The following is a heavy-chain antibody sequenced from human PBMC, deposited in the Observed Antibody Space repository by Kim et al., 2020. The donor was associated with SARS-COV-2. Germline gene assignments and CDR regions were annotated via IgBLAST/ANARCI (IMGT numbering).Heavy chain of an antibody. CDR3: ARGGASDSSGYLDY. CDR1: GGSISSGDYY. J-gene: IGHJ4*02. CDR2: IYYSGST. Sequence: SETLSLTCTVSGGSISSGDYYWSWIRQPPGKGLEWIGYIYYSGSTYYNPSLKSRVTISVDTSKNQFSLKLSSVTAADTAVYYCARGGASDSSGYLDYWGQGTLVTVSS. V-gene: IGHV4-30-4*01. D-gene: IGHD3-22*01.